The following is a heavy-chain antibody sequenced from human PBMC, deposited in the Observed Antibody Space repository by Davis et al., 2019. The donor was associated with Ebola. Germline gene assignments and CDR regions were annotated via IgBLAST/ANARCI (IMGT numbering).Heavy chain of an antibody. J-gene: IGHJ4*02. CDR3: AREDSSGWYFSY. D-gene: IGHD6-19*01. V-gene: IGHV4-59*01. CDR1: GGSISSYY. Sequence: SETLSLTCTVPGGSISSYYWSWIRQPPGKGLEWIGYLYYSGSTNYNPSLKSRVTISVDTSKNQFSLKLSSVTAADPAVYYCAREDSSGWYFSYWGQGTLVTVSS. CDR2: LYYSGST.